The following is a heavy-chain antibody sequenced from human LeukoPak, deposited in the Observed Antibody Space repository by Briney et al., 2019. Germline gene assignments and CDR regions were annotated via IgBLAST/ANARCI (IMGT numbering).Heavy chain of an antibody. CDR1: GFTLSSYA. V-gene: IGHV3-23*01. Sequence: GGSLRLSCAAPGFTLSSYAMSWVRQAPGKGLEWVSTISGSGAYTYYADSVKGRFTISRDNSKNTLYLQMNSLRAEDTAVYYCAKYFASGSYYKLPHWGQGTLVTVSS. D-gene: IGHD3-10*01. CDR3: AKYFASGSYYKLPH. J-gene: IGHJ1*01. CDR2: ISGSGAYT.